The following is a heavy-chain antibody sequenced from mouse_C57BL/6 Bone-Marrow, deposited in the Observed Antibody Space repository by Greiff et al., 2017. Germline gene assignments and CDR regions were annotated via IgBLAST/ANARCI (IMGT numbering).Heavy chain of an antibody. CDR3: ERWGYGSGYARDY. J-gene: IGHJ4*01. CDR2: ISYSGST. Sequence: VQLKQSGPGLAKPSQTLSLTCSVTGYSITSDYWNWIRKFPGNKLEYMGYISYSGSTYYNPSLKSRISITRDTSKNQYYLQLNSVTTEDTATYYWERWGYGSGYARDYWCQGTSVTDSS. D-gene: IGHD1-1*01. V-gene: IGHV3-8*01. CDR1: GYSITSDY.